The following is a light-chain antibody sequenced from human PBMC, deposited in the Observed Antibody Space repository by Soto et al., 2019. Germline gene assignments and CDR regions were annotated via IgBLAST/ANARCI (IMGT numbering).Light chain of an antibody. Sequence: DVVMTQSPDSLAVSLGERATINCRSSQSLLFASNQKSYLAWYQRKPGQPPKLLISLATTRESGVPDRFSGSGSGTDSTLTISSLQAEDVAVYVCQQYLSLPRTFGQGTKVEI. V-gene: IGKV4-1*01. J-gene: IGKJ1*01. CDR2: LAT. CDR3: QQYLSLPRT. CDR1: QSLLFASNQKSY.